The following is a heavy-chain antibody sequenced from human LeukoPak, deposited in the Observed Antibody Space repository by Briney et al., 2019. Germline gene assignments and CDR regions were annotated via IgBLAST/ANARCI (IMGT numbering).Heavy chain of an antibody. J-gene: IGHJ4*02. D-gene: IGHD3-22*01. Sequence: ASVKVSCKASGYTLTGYYMHWVRQAPGQGLEWMGWINPNSGGTNYAQKFQGRVTMTRDTSISTAYMELSRLRSDDTAVYYCARVGYYYDSSGYNGFDYWGQGTLVTVSS. CDR3: ARVGYYYDSSGYNGFDY. CDR2: INPNSGGT. V-gene: IGHV1-2*02. CDR1: GYTLTGYY.